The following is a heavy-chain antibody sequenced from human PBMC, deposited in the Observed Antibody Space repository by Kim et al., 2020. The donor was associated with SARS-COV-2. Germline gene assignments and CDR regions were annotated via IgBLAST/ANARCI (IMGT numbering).Heavy chain of an antibody. V-gene: IGHV1-69*13. Sequence: SVKVSCKASGGTFSSYAISWVRQAPGQGLEWMGGIIPIFGTANYAQKFQGRVTITADESTSTAYMELSSLRSEDTAVYYCARVFTELNIPALSTETDYGMDVWGQGTTVTVSS. CDR1: GGTFSSYA. CDR2: IIPIFGTA. D-gene: IGHD2-2*01. J-gene: IGHJ6*02. CDR3: ARVFTELNIPALSTETDYGMDV.